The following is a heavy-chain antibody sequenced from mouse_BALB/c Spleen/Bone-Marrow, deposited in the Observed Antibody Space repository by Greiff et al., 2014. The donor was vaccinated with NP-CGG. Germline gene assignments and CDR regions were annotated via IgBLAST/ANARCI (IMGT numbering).Heavy chain of an antibody. CDR3: SKDGGYDYSYYFDY. D-gene: IGHD2-4*01. J-gene: IGHJ2*01. Sequence: EVQLVESGGGLVKPGGSLKLSCAASGFTFSSYSMSWVRQTPEKRLEWVVTISSGGHDTYYPDSVKGRFTISRDNAKNTLYLQMSSLKSEDTAMYYCSKDGGYDYSYYFDYRGQGTTLTVSS. CDR1: GFTFSSYS. V-gene: IGHV5-6-4*01. CDR2: ISSGGHDT.